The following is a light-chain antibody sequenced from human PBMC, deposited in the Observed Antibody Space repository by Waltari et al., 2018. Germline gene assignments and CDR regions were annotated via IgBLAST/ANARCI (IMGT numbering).Light chain of an antibody. CDR3: GTWDSSLSAAVV. Sequence: QSVLTQPPSVSAAPGQKVTISCSGSSSNIGNNSVSWYQQLPGTAPKLLIYENTKRPSGIPDRFSGSKSGTSATLGITGPQTGDEADYYCGTWDSSLSAAVVFGGGTKLTVL. V-gene: IGLV1-51*02. CDR2: ENT. CDR1: SSNIGNNS. J-gene: IGLJ2*01.